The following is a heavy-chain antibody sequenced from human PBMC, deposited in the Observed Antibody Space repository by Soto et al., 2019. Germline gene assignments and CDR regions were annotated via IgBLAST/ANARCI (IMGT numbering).Heavy chain of an antibody. Sequence: GASVLVSCKDFGYTFTDYYVHWVRQAPVHGLEWMGCINPNSGGTTSSQKFQGWVTMTRDTSIRTAYMELKTLKSDDTAIYYCVRGGVRGGCTNCFFPPPNYYYVAMDVWGHGTKVTVSS. CDR2: INPNSGGT. V-gene: IGHV1-2*04. CDR3: VRGGVRGGCTNCFFPPPNYYYVAMDV. D-gene: IGHD3-10*02. J-gene: IGHJ6*02. CDR1: GYTFTDYY.